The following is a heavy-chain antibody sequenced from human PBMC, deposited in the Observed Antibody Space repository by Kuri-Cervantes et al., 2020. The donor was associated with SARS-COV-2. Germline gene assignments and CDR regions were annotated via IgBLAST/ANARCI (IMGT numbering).Heavy chain of an antibody. V-gene: IGHV3-30-3*01. CDR1: GFTFRNYA. CDR2: ISYDGSNK. Sequence: GGSLRLSCADSGFTFRNYAFHWVRQAPGKGLEWVAVISYDGSNKYYADSVEGRFTISRDNSKNTLYLQMNSLRAEDTAVYYCARDPSRWELLGWGWFDPWGQGTLVTVSS. D-gene: IGHD1-26*01. CDR3: ARDPSRWELLGWGWFDP. J-gene: IGHJ5*02.